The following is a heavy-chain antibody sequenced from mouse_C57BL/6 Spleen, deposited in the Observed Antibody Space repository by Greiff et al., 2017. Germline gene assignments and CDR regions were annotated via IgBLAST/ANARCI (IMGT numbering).Heavy chain of an antibody. J-gene: IGHJ1*03. CDR1: GYAFSSYW. Sequence: QVQLQQSGAELVKPGASVKISCKASGYAFSSYWMNWVKQRPGKGLERIGQIYPGDGDTNYNGQFKGTATLTADKSSSTAYMQLSSLTSEDSAVYFCARKRDDGGDWYFDVWGTGTTVTVSS. CDR3: ARKRDDGGDWYFDV. D-gene: IGHD2-12*01. CDR2: IYPGDGDT. V-gene: IGHV1-80*01.